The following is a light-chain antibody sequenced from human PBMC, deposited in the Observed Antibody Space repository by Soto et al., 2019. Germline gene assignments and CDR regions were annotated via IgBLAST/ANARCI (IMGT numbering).Light chain of an antibody. CDR3: QKYNKVPLT. CDR2: AAS. J-gene: IGKJ4*01. CDR1: QGISNY. Sequence: DIQMTQSPSSLSASVGDRVTITCRARQGISNYLAWYQQKPGKVPKLLIYAASTLQSWVPSRFSGSGSVTDFTLTISSLQPEDVATYYGQKYNKVPLTFGGGTKVQIK. V-gene: IGKV1-27*01.